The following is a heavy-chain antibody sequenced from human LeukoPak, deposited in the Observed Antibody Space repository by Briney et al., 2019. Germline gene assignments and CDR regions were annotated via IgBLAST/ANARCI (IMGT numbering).Heavy chain of an antibody. J-gene: IGHJ4*02. Sequence: PSETLSLTCTVSGGSISSYYWSWIRQPPGKGLEWIGYIYYSGSTNYNPSLKSRVTISVDTSKNQFSLKLSSVTAADTAVYYCARALAGLTTRGGFDYWGQGTLVTVSS. V-gene: IGHV4-59*01. D-gene: IGHD1-14*01. CDR2: IYYSGST. CDR3: ARALAGLTTRGGFDY. CDR1: GGSISSYY.